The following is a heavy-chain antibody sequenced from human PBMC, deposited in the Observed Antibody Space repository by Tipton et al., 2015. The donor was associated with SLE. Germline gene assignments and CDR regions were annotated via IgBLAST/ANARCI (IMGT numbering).Heavy chain of an antibody. CDR1: GFTFRSYS. D-gene: IGHD4-17*01. Sequence: SLRLSCATSGFTFRSYSMNWVRQAPGKGLEWVSSISGSTSSKDYIYYADSVKGRFTISRDNARNSLYLQMNSLRAEDTAVYYCARADDYGDRYYFDYWGQGTLVTVSS. CDR2: ISGSTSSKDYI. CDR3: ARADDYGDRYYFDY. J-gene: IGHJ4*02. V-gene: IGHV3-21*03.